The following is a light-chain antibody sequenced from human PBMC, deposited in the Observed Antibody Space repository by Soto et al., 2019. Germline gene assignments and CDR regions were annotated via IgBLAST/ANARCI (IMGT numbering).Light chain of an antibody. V-gene: IGLV2-14*01. J-gene: IGLJ3*02. CDR3: SSYTSSSTLHWV. Sequence: QSALTQPASVSGSPGQSITSSCTGTSSDVGGYNYVSWYQQHPGKAPKLMIYDVSNRPSGVSNRFSGSKSGNTASLTISGLQAEDEADYYCSSYTSSSTLHWVFGGGTKVTVL. CDR2: DVS. CDR1: SSDVGGYNY.